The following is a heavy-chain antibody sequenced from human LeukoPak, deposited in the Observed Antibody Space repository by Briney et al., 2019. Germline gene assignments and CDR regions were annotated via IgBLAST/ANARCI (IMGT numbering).Heavy chain of an antibody. CDR1: GDSISSDSYN. D-gene: IGHD3-22*01. Sequence: SQTLSLTCTVPGDSISSDSYNWNWIRQPAGKGLEWIGRIHISGSTNHNPSLKSRVTLSVDTSKNQFSLKLSSVTAADTAVYYCARDTYKYDSSGYYYYYYGMDVWGQGTTVTVSS. J-gene: IGHJ6*02. V-gene: IGHV4-61*02. CDR3: ARDTYKYDSSGYYYYYYGMDV. CDR2: IHISGST.